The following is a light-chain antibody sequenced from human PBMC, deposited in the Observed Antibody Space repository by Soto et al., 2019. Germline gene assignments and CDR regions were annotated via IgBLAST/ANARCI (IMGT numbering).Light chain of an antibody. V-gene: IGKV1-9*01. J-gene: IGKJ4*01. CDR3: QQRSRYPAT. CDR2: DAS. CDR1: DDITNY. Sequence: IQLTQSPSSLSASVGDRVTVTCRASDDITNYLAWYQQKTGKAPKLLIYDASTLYSGVPSRFSVSGSGTDFTLTISGLQAEDFGTYYCQQRSRYPATFGGGTKVDIK.